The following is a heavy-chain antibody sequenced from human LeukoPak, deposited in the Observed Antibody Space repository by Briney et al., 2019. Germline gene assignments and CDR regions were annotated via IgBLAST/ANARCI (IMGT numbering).Heavy chain of an antibody. Sequence: ASVKVSCKASGYTFTSYDINWVRQATGQGLEWMGWMNPNSGNTGYAQKFQGRVTMTRNTSISTAYMEVSRLRSDDTAVYYCAGDQEWVIPPDYWGQGTLVTVSS. CDR3: AGDQEWVIPPDY. D-gene: IGHD2-21*01. V-gene: IGHV1-8*01. J-gene: IGHJ4*02. CDR2: MNPNSGNT. CDR1: GYTFTSYD.